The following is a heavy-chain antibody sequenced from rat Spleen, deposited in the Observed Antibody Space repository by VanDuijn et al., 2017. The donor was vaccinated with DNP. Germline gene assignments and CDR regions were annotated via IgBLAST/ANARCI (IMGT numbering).Heavy chain of an antibody. CDR2: ISYDGSRT. V-gene: IGHV5-17*01. D-gene: IGHD4-4*01. CDR1: GFTFSDYA. J-gene: IGHJ2*01. Sequence: EVQLVESGGGLVQPGRSLKLSCAASGFTFSDYAMAWVRQAPKKGLEWVATISYDGSRTYYRDSVKGRFTISIDNAKSTLYLLMDSLRSEDTATYYCATPAAGYIALFHYWGQGVMVTVSS. CDR3: ATPAAGYIALFHY.